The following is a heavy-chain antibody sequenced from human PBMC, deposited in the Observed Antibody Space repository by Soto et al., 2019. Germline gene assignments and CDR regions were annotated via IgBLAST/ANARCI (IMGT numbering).Heavy chain of an antibody. J-gene: IGHJ4*02. CDR1: GGTFSSYA. CDR2: IIPIFGTA. V-gene: IGHV1-69*01. CDR3: ARERDSSGYYYDY. D-gene: IGHD3-22*01. Sequence: SVKVYCKSSGGTFSSYAISWVRQAPGQGLEWMGGIIPIFGTANYAQKFQGRVTITADESTSTAYMELSSLRSEDTAVYYCARERDSSGYYYDYWGQGTLVTVSS.